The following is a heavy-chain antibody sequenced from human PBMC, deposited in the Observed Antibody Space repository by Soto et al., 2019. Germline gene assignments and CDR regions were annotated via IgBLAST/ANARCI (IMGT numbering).Heavy chain of an antibody. CDR2: ITSSSSAI. V-gene: IGHV3-21*01. CDR3: ARRASGTTVPGKSYYYSDL. J-gene: IGHJ2*01. D-gene: IGHD4-17*01. Sequence: EVQLVESGGDLVKPGGSLRLSCAASGLTFSVYSMNWVRQAPGKGLEWVSTITSSSSAIWYADSVKGRFTTSRDNAKNSLYLQMNSLRAEDTAVYYCARRASGTTVPGKSYYYSDLWGRGTLVTGSS. CDR1: GLTFSVYS.